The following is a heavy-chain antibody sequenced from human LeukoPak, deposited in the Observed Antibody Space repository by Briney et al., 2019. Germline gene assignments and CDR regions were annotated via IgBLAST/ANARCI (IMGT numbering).Heavy chain of an antibody. CDR2: INPSGGTT. Sequence: GASVKVSCKASGYTFTSFYIYWFRQAPGQGLEWVGMINPSGGTTNYAQRFQGRVTMTRDSSTSTVYMELSSLRSEDTAVYFCARGPPRGDYSIVFDFWGQGTLVTVSS. CDR3: ARGPPRGDYSIVFDF. J-gene: IGHJ4*02. V-gene: IGHV1-46*01. D-gene: IGHD4-17*01. CDR1: GYTFTSFY.